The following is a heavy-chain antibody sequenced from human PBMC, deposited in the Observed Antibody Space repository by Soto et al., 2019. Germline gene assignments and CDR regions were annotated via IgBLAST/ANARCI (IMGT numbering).Heavy chain of an antibody. Sequence: SETLSLTCTVSGGSVSSGSYYWSWIRQPPGKGLEWIGYIHYSGSTNYNPSLKSRVTISVDTSKNQFSLRLSSVTAADTAVYYCARRWGTYFDYWGQGTLVTVSS. V-gene: IGHV4-61*01. CDR3: ARRWGTYFDY. J-gene: IGHJ4*02. CDR1: GGSVSSGSYY. CDR2: IHYSGST. D-gene: IGHD7-27*01.